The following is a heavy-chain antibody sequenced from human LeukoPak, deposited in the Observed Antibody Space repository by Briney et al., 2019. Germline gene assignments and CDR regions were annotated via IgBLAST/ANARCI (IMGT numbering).Heavy chain of an antibody. J-gene: IGHJ5*02. CDR3: ARDVTSPYYYDSSGFWFGP. D-gene: IGHD3-22*01. V-gene: IGHV4-59*01. CDR1: GGSISSYY. Sequence: SETLSLTCTVSGGSISSYYWSWIRQPPGKGLEWIGYIYYSGSTNYNPSLKSRVTISVDTSKNQFSLKLSSVTAADTAVYYCARDVTSPYYYDSSGFWFGPGGQGTLVTVSS. CDR2: IYYSGST.